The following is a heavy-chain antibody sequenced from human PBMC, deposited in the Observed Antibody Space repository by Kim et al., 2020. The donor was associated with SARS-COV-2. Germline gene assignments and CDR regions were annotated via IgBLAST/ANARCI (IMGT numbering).Heavy chain of an antibody. CDR2: INGNAGDT. J-gene: IGHJ4*02. Sequence: GGSLRLSCAASGFIFSNYAMTWVRQAPGKGLEWVSTINGNAGDTFYADSVKGRFTISRDNSRNTLHLQMSALRADDTAVYYCAKNTGLAVYDHWGQGTLVTVSS. D-gene: IGHD4-17*01. CDR3: AKNTGLAVYDH. V-gene: IGHV3-23*01. CDR1: GFIFSNYA.